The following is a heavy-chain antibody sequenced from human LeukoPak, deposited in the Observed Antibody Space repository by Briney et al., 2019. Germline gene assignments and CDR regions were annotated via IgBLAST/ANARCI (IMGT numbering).Heavy chain of an antibody. V-gene: IGHV3-23*01. J-gene: IGHJ4*02. D-gene: IGHD2-2*01. CDR1: GFTFSSYA. Sequence: GGSLRLSCAASGFTFSSYAMTWVRQAPGKGLEWVSAISGSGGSTHYADSVKGRFTISRDNSKNTLYLQMNSLRAEDTAVYYCAKRLVVPAAADYWGQGTLVTVSS. CDR3: AKRLVVPAAADY. CDR2: ISGSGGST.